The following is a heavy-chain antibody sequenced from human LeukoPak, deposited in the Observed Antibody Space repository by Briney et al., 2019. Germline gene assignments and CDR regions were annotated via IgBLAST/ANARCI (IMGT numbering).Heavy chain of an antibody. CDR1: GFTVSGHY. V-gene: IGHV3-66*01. Sequence: PGGSLILSCVASGFTVSGHYMSWVRQAPGKGLEWVSVIYGGGDTHYADSVKARFTISRDNSKNTLYLQMNSLRVEDTAVYYCNRYCTHGSCYPPDFQHWGQGTLVTVSS. CDR2: IYGGGDT. D-gene: IGHD2-15*01. CDR3: NRYCTHGSCYPPDFQH. J-gene: IGHJ1*01.